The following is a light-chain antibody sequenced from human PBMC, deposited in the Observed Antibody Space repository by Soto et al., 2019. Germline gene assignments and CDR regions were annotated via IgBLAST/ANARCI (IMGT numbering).Light chain of an antibody. V-gene: IGKV4-1*01. CDR2: WAS. CDR3: QQYYSTPFT. CDR1: QSVLYSSNNKNY. J-gene: IGKJ3*01. Sequence: DIVMTQSPDSLAVSLGERATINCKSSQSVLYSSNNKNYLAWYQQKPGQPPQLLIYWASTRESGVPDRFSGSGSGKDSTLTISSLQAEDVAVYYCQQYYSTPFTFGPGTKVDIK.